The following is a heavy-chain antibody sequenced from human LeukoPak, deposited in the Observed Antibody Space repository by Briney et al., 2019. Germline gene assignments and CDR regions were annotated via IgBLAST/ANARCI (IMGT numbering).Heavy chain of an antibody. J-gene: IGHJ4*02. CDR3: ARGGDYGDYVFHY. V-gene: IGHV4-59*12. Sequence: SETLSLTCTVSGGSISSYYWSWIRQPPGKGLEWIGYIYYSGSTNYNPSLKSRVTISVDTSKNQFSLKLYSVTAADTAVYYCARGGDYGDYVFHYWGRGALVTVSS. CDR2: IYYSGST. D-gene: IGHD4-17*01. CDR1: GGSISSYY.